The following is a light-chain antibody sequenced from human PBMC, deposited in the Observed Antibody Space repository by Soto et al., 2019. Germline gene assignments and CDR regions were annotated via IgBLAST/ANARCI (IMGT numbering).Light chain of an antibody. CDR3: QQYDTSPRT. Sequence: EIVLPQSPGPLSLSPGESATLSCRASQDVSSSYLAWYQQKLGQAPRLLLYGTSNRATGIPDRFSGSGSGTDFTLTISRLEAEDFAVYYCQQYDTSPRTFGQGTKVDIK. J-gene: IGKJ2*01. CDR1: QDVSSSY. CDR2: GTS. V-gene: IGKV3-20*01.